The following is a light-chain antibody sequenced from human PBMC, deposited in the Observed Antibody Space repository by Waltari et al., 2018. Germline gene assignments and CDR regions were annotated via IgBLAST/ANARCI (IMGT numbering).Light chain of an antibody. CDR1: QSTSSW. J-gene: IGKJ4*01. CDR2: KTS. Sequence: TCRASQSTSSWLAWYQQKPGKAPKLLIYKTSNLESGVPSRFSGSGSGTEFTLTITSLQPDDFATYYCQQYNTYPQTFGGGTKVEIK. CDR3: QQYNTYPQT. V-gene: IGKV1-5*03.